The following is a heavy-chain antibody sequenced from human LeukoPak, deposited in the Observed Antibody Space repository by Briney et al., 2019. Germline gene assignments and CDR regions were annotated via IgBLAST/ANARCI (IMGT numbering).Heavy chain of an antibody. CDR2: IKSKTDGGTT. D-gene: IGHD2-8*02. V-gene: IGHV3-15*01. CDR1: GFTFSNAW. CDR3: TTEAVWYNWFDP. Sequence: PGGSLRLXCAASGFTFSNAWMSWVRQAPGKGLEWVGRIKSKTDGGTTDYAAPVKGRFTISRDDSKNTLYLQMNSLKTEDTAVYCCTTEAVWYNWFDPWGQGTLVTVSS. J-gene: IGHJ5*02.